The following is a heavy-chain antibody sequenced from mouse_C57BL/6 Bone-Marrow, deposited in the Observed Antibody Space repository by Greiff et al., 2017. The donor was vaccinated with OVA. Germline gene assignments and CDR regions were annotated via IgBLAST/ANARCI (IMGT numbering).Heavy chain of an antibody. CDR2: IDPNSGGT. V-gene: IGHV1-72*01. J-gene: IGHJ3*01. CDR1: GYTFTSYW. CDR3: ARGGPNLQAWFAY. Sequence: QVQLKQPGAELVKPGASVKLSCKASGYTFTSYWMHWVKQRPGRGLEWIGRIDPNSGGTKYNEKFKSKATLTVDKPSSTAYMQLSSLTSEDSAVYYCARGGPNLQAWFAYWGQGTLVTVSA.